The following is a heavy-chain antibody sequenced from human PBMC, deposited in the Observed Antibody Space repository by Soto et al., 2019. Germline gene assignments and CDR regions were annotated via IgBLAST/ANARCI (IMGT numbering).Heavy chain of an antibody. J-gene: IGHJ6*02. CDR3: ARVEVRGVRRGYYYYYYGMDV. CDR2: IYYSGST. Sequence: PSETLSLTCTVSGGSISSGDYYWSWIRQPPGKGLEWIGYIYYSGSTYYNPSLKSRVTISVDTSKNQFSLKLSSVTAADTAVYYCARVEVRGVRRGYYYYYYGMDVWGQGTPVTVSS. V-gene: IGHV4-30-4*01. CDR1: GGSISSGDYY. D-gene: IGHD3-10*01.